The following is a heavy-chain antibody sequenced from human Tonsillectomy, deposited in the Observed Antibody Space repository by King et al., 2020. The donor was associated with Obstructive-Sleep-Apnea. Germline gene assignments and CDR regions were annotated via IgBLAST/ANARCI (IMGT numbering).Heavy chain of an antibody. J-gene: IGHJ1*01. CDR2: MNPNSGNT. Sequence: QLVQSGAEVKKPGASVKVSCKASGYTFTSYDINWVRQATGQGLEWRGWMNPNSGNTVYAQKFQGRVTMNRNTSISKAYMDVSSLRSDDTAVYYCARGDPGEWLVRYFQHWGQGTPVTVSS. CDR1: GYTFTSYD. V-gene: IGHV1-8*01. D-gene: IGHD6-19*01. CDR3: ARGDPGEWLVRYFQH.